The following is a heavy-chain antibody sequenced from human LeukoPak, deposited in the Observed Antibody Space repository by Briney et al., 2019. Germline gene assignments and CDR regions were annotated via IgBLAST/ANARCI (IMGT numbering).Heavy chain of an antibody. V-gene: IGHV3-33*01. CDR3: ARSRRDNYYYYYGMDV. J-gene: IGHJ6*02. CDR2: LWSDGSSK. D-gene: IGHD5-24*01. CDR1: GFTFNSYG. Sequence: GGSLRLSCAASGFTFNSYGMHWVRQAPGKGLEWVAALWSDGSSKYYADSVKGRFTISRDNSKNTLFLQMNSLRAEDTAVYYCARSRRDNYYYYYGMDVWGQGTTVTVSS.